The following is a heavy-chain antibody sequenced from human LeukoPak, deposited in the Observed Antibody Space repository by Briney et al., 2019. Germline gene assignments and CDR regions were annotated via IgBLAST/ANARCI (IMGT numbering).Heavy chain of an antibody. V-gene: IGHV1-69*13. CDR2: IIPIFGTA. J-gene: IGHJ3*02. Sequence: SVKASCKASGGTFSSYAISWVRQAPGQGLEWMGGIIPIFGTANYAQKFQGRVTITADESTSTAYMELSSLRSEDTAVYYCARVRRHCSGGSCFDAFDIWGQGTMVTVSS. D-gene: IGHD2-15*01. CDR3: ARVRRHCSGGSCFDAFDI. CDR1: GGTFSSYA.